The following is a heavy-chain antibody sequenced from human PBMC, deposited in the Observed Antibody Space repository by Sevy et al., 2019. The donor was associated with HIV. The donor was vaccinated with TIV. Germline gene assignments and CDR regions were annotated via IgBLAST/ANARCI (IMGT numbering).Heavy chain of an antibody. J-gene: IGHJ4*02. CDR2: IKQDGSEK. D-gene: IGHD2-15*01. Sequence: GGSLRLSCAASGFTFSSYWMSWVRQAPGKGLEWVANIKQDGSEKYYVDSVKGRFTISRDNAKNSLYLQMNSLRAEDTAVYYCAKLGYCSGGSCYPFDYWGQGTLVIVSS. V-gene: IGHV3-7*03. CDR3: AKLGYCSGGSCYPFDY. CDR1: GFTFSSYW.